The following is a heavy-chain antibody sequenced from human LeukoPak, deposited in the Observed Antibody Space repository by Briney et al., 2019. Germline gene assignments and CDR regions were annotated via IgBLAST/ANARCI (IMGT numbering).Heavy chain of an antibody. V-gene: IGHV3-74*01. CDR1: GFTFSNYW. J-gene: IGHJ4*02. D-gene: IGHD3-22*01. CDR3: ARDLYHGSSAYLGY. Sequence: GGSLRLSCAASGFTFSNYWMHWVRQVPGKGLVWVSRINSDGSRTDYADSVKGRFTISRDNAKNTLYLQMDGLTAEDTAVYYCARDLYHGSSAYLGYWGQGTQVTVSS. CDR2: INSDGSRT.